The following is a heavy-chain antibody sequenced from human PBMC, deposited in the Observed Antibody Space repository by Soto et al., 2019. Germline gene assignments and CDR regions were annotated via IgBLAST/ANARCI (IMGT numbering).Heavy chain of an antibody. Sequence: GAPVKGSWKASGYTFASYAISWMRQAPGQGLEWMGWISAYNGNTNYAQKLQGRVTMTTDTSTSTAYMELRSLRSDDTAVYYCARDPPPPDPWGQGTLVTVSS. CDR3: ARDPPPPDP. J-gene: IGHJ5*02. CDR1: GYTFASYA. V-gene: IGHV1-18*01. CDR2: ISAYNGNT.